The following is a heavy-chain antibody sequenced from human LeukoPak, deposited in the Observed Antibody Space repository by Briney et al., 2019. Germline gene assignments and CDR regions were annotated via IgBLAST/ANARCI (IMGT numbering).Heavy chain of an antibody. CDR3: ARRVSYSYGPYFDY. CDR2: IYYSGST. V-gene: IGHV4-39*01. Sequence: SETLSLTCAVSGDSISNRNSYWGWIRQPPGKGLEWIGSIYYSGSTHYTSSLKSRVTISVDTSKNQFSLKLSSVTAADTAVYYCARRVSYSYGPYFDYWGPGTLVTVSS. D-gene: IGHD5-18*01. J-gene: IGHJ4*02. CDR1: GDSISNRNSY.